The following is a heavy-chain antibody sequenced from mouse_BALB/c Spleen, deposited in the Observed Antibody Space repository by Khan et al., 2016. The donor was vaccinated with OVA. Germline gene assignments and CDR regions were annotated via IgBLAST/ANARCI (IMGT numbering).Heavy chain of an antibody. CDR1: GYTFTDYS. CDR3: AQTARATHFDY. CDR2: INTETGEP. D-gene: IGHD3-2*01. Sequence: QIQLVQSGRELKKPGETVKISCKASGYTFTDYSMHWVKQAPGKGLKWMGWINTETGEPTYADDFKGRFAFSLETSASTAYLQINNLKNEDTATYFCAQTARATHFDYWGQGTTLTVSS. J-gene: IGHJ2*01. V-gene: IGHV9-2-1*01.